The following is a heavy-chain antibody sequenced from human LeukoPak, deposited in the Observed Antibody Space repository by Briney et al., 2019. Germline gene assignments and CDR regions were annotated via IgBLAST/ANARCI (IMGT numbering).Heavy chain of an antibody. J-gene: IGHJ3*02. Sequence: GGSLRLSCAASGLTFSDYYMSWIRQAPGKGLEWVSYISSSGSTIYYADSVKGRFTISRDNAKNSLYLQMNSLRAEDTAVYYCARDHHRRHYDSQARDTFDIWGQGTMVTVSS. V-gene: IGHV3-11*04. CDR2: ISSSGSTI. D-gene: IGHD3-22*01. CDR1: GLTFSDYY. CDR3: ARDHHRRHYDSQARDTFDI.